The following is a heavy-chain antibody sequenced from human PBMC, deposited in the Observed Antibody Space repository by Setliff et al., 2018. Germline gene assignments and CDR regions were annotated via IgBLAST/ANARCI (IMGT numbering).Heavy chain of an antibody. V-gene: IGHV1-18*01. CDR3: SRLVRYCTTTSCQRLSGGEY. J-gene: IGHJ4*02. CDR1: GYTFSDYG. CDR2: ISIYTGNA. D-gene: IGHD2-2*01. Sequence: ASVKVSCKASGYTFSDYGITWVRQAPGQGLEWMGWISIYTGNAYYAHKLQGRVSMTTDTSTDTAYLELRSLRSDDTAVYYCSRLVRYCTTTSCQRLSGGEYWGQGTLVTVSS.